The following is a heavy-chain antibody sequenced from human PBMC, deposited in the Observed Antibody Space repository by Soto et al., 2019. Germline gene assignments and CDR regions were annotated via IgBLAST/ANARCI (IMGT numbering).Heavy chain of an antibody. V-gene: IGHV3-73*01. CDR2: IRSKANSYAT. J-gene: IGHJ3*02. D-gene: IGHD6-13*01. CDR1: GFTFSGSA. CDR3: ARGRQQLVNQDAFDI. Sequence: GGSLRLSCAASGFTFSGSAMHWVRQASGKGLEWVGRIRSKANSYATAYAASVKGRFTISRDDSKNTAYLQMNSLKTEDTAVYYCARGRQQLVNQDAFDIWSQGTMVTVSS.